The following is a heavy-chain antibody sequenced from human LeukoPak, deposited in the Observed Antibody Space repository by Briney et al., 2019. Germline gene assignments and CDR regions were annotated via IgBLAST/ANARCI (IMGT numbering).Heavy chain of an antibody. Sequence: PGGSLRLSCAASGFTVSSNYMSWVRQAPGKGLEWVSVIYSGGSTYYADSVKGRFTISRDNSKNTMCLQMNSLRAEDTAVYFCARRGYFDGSGLDHWGQGTLVTVSS. D-gene: IGHD3-22*01. CDR1: GFTVSSNY. J-gene: IGHJ4*02. V-gene: IGHV3-53*01. CDR2: IYSGGST. CDR3: ARRGYFDGSGLDH.